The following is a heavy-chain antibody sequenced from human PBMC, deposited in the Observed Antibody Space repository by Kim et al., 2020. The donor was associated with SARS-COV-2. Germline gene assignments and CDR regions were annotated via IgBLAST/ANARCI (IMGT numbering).Heavy chain of an antibody. CDR1: GGSISSYY. CDR3: ARRDSIGSSFSWFDP. Sequence: SETLSLTCTVSGGSISSYYWSWIRQPPGKGLEWIGYIYYSGSTNYNPSLKSRVTISVDTSKNQFSLKLSSVTAADTAVYYCARRDSIGSSFSWFDPWGQG. J-gene: IGHJ5*02. CDR2: IYYSGST. V-gene: IGHV4-59*01. D-gene: IGHD6-19*01.